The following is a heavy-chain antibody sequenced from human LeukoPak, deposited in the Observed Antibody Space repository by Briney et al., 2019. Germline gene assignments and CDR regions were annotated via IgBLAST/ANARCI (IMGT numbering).Heavy chain of an antibody. CDR3: TTFTYYYGSGSRFSDYMDV. J-gene: IGHJ6*03. V-gene: IGHV3-53*01. Sequence: GGSLRLSCTVSGFTVSSNSMSWVRQAPGKGLEWVSFIYSDNTHYSDSVKGRFTISRDNSKNTLYLQMNSLRAEDTAVYYCTTFTYYYGSGSRFSDYMDVWGKGTTVTISS. CDR2: IYSDNT. CDR1: GFTVSSNS. D-gene: IGHD3-10*01.